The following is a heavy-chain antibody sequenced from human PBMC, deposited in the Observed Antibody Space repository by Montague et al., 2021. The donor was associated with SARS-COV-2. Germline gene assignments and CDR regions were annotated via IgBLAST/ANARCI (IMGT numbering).Heavy chain of an antibody. Sequence: SLRLSCAASGFXFSSYAMHWVRQAPGKGLEWVAVISYDGSNKHYLDSVXGRFTISRDNSKNTLYVQMNSLRVEDSAVYYCARDFYSNTGVGFDIWGQGTMVTVSS. V-gene: IGHV3-30*04. CDR3: ARDFYSNTGVGFDI. D-gene: IGHD2/OR15-2a*01. CDR2: ISYDGSNK. CDR1: GFXFSSYA. J-gene: IGHJ3*02.